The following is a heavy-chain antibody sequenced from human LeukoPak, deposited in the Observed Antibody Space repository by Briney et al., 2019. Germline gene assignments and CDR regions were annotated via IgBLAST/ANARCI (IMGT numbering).Heavy chain of an antibody. CDR3: ARVNGSYGDSAY. Sequence: GSLRLSCAASGFTFSSYSMNWVRQAPGKGLEWLSYISSTSSAIYYADSLKGRFTISRDNAKNSLYLQMDSLRAEDTAVYYCARVNGSYGDSAYWGQGTLVTVSS. CDR1: GFTFSSYS. D-gene: IGHD3-16*01. V-gene: IGHV3-48*04. J-gene: IGHJ4*02. CDR2: ISSTSSAI.